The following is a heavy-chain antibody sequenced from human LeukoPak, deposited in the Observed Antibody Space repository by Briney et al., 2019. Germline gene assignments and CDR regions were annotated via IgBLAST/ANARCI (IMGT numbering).Heavy chain of an antibody. CDR3: ASSSPIDY. CDR2: ISSSSSYI. Sequence: PGGSLRLSCAASGFTFSSYSMNWVRQAPGKGLEWVSYISSSSSYIYYADSVKGRFTISRDNAKNSPYLQMNSLRAEDTAVCYCASSSPIDYWGQGILVTVSS. D-gene: IGHD6-6*01. J-gene: IGHJ4*02. V-gene: IGHV3-21*01. CDR1: GFTFSSYS.